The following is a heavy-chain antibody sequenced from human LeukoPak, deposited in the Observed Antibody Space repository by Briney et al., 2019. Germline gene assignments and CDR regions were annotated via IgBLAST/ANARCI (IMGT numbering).Heavy chain of an antibody. V-gene: IGHV3-7*02. CDR2: IKPDGSEK. D-gene: IGHD6-13*01. CDR3: TRNNVAGPGGDF. J-gene: IGHJ4*02. CDR1: TFTFSSYW. Sequence: GGSRRLSCAASTFTFSSYWMTWVRQAPGKGLEWVANIKPDGSEKYYVDSVKGRFTIARDNAKNSLYLQVNSLTDADTAVYYCTRNNVAGPGGDFWGQGELATVSS.